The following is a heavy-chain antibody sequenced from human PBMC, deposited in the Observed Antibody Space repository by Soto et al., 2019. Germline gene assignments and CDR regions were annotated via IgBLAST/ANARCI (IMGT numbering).Heavy chain of an antibody. D-gene: IGHD1-26*01. CDR3: ARLKVLGGSYHRIAPNYYYYYGMDV. J-gene: IGHJ6*02. CDR1: GGSISSYY. V-gene: IGHV4-59*08. Sequence: QVQLQESGPGLVKPSETLSLTCTVSGGSISSYYWSWIRQPPGKGLEWIGYIYYSGSTNYNPSLKSRVTISVDTSKNQFSLKLSSVTAADTAVYYCARLKVLGGSYHRIAPNYYYYYGMDVWGQGTTVTVSS. CDR2: IYYSGST.